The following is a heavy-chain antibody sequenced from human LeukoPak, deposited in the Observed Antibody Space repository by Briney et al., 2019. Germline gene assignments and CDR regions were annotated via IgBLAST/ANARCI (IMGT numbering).Heavy chain of an antibody. CDR1: GGSISSYY. V-gene: IGHV4-59*01. Sequence: SETLSLTCTVSGGSISSYYWSWIRQPPGKGLEWIGYIYYSGSTNYNPSLKSRATISVDTSKNQFSLKLSSVTAADTAVYYCARVGRTWAGYSGYDWDLDYWGQGTLVTVSS. J-gene: IGHJ4*02. D-gene: IGHD5-12*01. CDR3: ARVGRTWAGYSGYDWDLDY. CDR2: IYYSGST.